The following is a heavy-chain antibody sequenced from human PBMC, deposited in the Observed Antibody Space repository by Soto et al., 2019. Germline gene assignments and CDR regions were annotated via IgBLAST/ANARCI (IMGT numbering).Heavy chain of an antibody. J-gene: IGHJ4*02. D-gene: IGHD3-22*01. V-gene: IGHV2-5*01. CDR2: IYWNDDK. CDR3: AHRTNIQYYYDSSGPRGLYFDS. Sequence: ESGPTLVNPTQTLTLTCTFSGFSLSTSGVGVGWIRQPPGKALEWLALIYWNDDKRYSPSLKSRLTITKDTSKNQVVLTMTNMDPLHTATYYCAHRTNIQYYYDSSGPRGLYFDSWGQRPLVNASS. CDR1: GFSLSTSGVG.